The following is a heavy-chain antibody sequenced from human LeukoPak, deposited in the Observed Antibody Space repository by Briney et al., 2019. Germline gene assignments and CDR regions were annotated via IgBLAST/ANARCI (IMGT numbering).Heavy chain of an antibody. D-gene: IGHD6-19*01. CDR2: TYYRSKWYN. CDR1: GDSVSSNSAA. V-gene: IGHV6-1*01. CDR3: ARGWGSSGWYKVNWFDL. J-gene: IGHJ5*02. Sequence: SQTLSLTCAISGDSVSSNSAAWNWIRQSPSRGLEWLGRTYYRSKWYNDYAVSVKSRITINPDTSKNQFSPQLNSVTPEDTAVYYCARGWGSSGWYKVNWFDLWGQGTLVTVSS.